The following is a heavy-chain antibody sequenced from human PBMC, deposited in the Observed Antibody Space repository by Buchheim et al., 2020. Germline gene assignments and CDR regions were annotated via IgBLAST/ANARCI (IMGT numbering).Heavy chain of an antibody. J-gene: IGHJ4*02. CDR1: GFTFSSYA. CDR2: ISYDGSNK. V-gene: IGHV3-30*04. Sequence: QVQLVESGGGVVQPGRSLRLSCAASGFTFSSYAMHWVRQAPGKGLEWVAVISYDGSNKYYADSVKGRFTISRDNSKNTLYLQMNSLRAEDTAVYYCAREPKDYFDYWGQGTL. CDR3: AREPKDYFDY.